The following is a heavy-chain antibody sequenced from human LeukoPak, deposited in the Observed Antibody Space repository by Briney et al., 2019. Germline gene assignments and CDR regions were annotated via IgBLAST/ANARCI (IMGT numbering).Heavy chain of an antibody. CDR3: ARAVAGEFDY. CDR2: INPDGGDT. Sequence: ASVKVSCKASGYTFTDYHMHWVRQAPGQGLEWMGWINPDGGDTNYAQKFQGRVTMTRDTAITTASMELSRLRSDDTAVYYCARAVAGEFDYWGQGTLVSVSS. CDR1: GYTFTDYH. D-gene: IGHD6-19*01. J-gene: IGHJ4*02. V-gene: IGHV1-2*02.